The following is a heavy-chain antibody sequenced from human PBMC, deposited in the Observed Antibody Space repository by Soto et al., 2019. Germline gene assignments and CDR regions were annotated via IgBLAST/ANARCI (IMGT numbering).Heavy chain of an antibody. CDR1: GYTLTELS. CDR2: FDPEDGET. J-gene: IGHJ5*02. CDR3: ATGAFKALLRYSSGCLYT. V-gene: IGHV1-24*01. Sequence: QVPLVQSGAEVKKPGASVKVSCKVSGYTLTELSMHWVRQAPGKGLEWMGGFDPEDGETIYAQKFQGRVTMTEDTSTDTAYMELSSLRSEDTAVYYCATGAFKALLRYSSGCLYTWGQGTLVTVSS. D-gene: IGHD6-19*01.